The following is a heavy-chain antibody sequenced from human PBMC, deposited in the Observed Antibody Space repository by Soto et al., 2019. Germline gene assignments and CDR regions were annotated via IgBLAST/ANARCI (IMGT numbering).Heavy chain of an antibody. CDR2: IYPGDSDT. J-gene: IGHJ6*02. CDR3: ARTSAAGKYYDGMDV. V-gene: IGHV5-51*01. CDR1: GYSFIGYW. D-gene: IGHD6-13*01. Sequence: GESLKISCKGSGYSFIGYWIGWVRQMPGKGLEWMGIIYPGDSDTRYSPSFQGQVTISADKSISTAYLQWSSLKASDTAMYYCARTSAAGKYYDGMDVWGQGTTVTVSS.